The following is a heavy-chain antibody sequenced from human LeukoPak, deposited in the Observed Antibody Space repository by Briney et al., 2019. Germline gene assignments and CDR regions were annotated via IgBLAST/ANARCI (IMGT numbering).Heavy chain of an antibody. CDR3: ARDLEWELPYNWFDP. J-gene: IGHJ5*02. D-gene: IGHD1-26*01. V-gene: IGHV1-2*02. Sequence: ASVKVSCKASGYTFTGYYMHWVRQAPGQGLEWMGWINPNSGGTNYAQKFQGRVTMTRDTSISTAYMELSRLRSDDTAVYYCARDLEWELPYNWFDPWGQGTLVTVSS. CDR2: INPNSGGT. CDR1: GYTFTGYY.